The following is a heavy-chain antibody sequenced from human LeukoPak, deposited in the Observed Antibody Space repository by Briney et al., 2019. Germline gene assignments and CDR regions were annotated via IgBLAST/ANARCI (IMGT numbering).Heavy chain of an antibody. V-gene: IGHV3-21*01. CDR1: GFTFNSYA. CDR3: ARDFEDY. Sequence: PGGSLRLSCAASGFTFNSYAMSWVRQAPGKGLEWVSSISSSSSYIYYADSVKGRFTISRDNAKNSLYLQMNSLRAEDTAVYYCARDFEDYWGQGTLVTVSS. CDR2: ISSSSSYI. J-gene: IGHJ4*02.